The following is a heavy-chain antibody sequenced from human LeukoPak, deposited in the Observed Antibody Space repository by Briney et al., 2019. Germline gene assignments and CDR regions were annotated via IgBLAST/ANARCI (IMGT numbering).Heavy chain of an antibody. J-gene: IGHJ4*02. V-gene: IGHV4-59*01. Sequence: SETLSLTCTVSGASIRSYYWSWIRQPPGKGLEWIGYIYYSGSTNYNPSLKSRVNISADTSKNQFSLKLTSVTAADTAVYYCARVPVAPGYLHYLDYWGQGTLVTVSS. CDR2: IYYSGST. CDR3: ARVPVAPGYLHYLDY. CDR1: GASIRSYY. D-gene: IGHD6-19*01.